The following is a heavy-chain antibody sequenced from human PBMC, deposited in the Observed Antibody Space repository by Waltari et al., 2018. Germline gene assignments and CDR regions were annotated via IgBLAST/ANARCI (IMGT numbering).Heavy chain of an antibody. CDR1: GFPFSSYG. CDR2: IRYDGSNK. Sequence: QVQLVESGGGVVQPGGSLRLSCAASGFPFSSYGMHWVRQAPGKGLEWVAFIRYDGSNKYYADSVKGRFTISRDNSKNTLYLQMNSLRAEDTAVYYCAKEPQWLGTPSFQHWGQGTLVTVSS. CDR3: AKEPQWLGTPSFQH. J-gene: IGHJ1*01. D-gene: IGHD6-19*01. V-gene: IGHV3-30*02.